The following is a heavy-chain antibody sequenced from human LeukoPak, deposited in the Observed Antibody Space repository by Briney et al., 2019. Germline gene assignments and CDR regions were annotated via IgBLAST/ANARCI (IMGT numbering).Heavy chain of an antibody. Sequence: SETLSLTCTVSGGFISSYYWSWIRQSPGKGLECIGYIHYTGSTNYNPSLKSRVTISVETSKNQFSLKLKSVTAADTAVYYCARGGYYGSGNDFRFDPWGQGTLVTVSS. CDR2: IHYTGST. J-gene: IGHJ5*02. CDR3: ARGGYYGSGNDFRFDP. V-gene: IGHV4-59*01. CDR1: GGFISSYY. D-gene: IGHD3-10*01.